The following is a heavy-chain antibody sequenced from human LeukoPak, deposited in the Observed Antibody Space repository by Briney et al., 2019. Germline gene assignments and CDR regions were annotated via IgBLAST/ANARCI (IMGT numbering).Heavy chain of an antibody. Sequence: PGGSLRLSCSVSGLSFSRYPIHWVRQAPGKGLEYVSAISSNGGSTYYADSVKGRFTISRDNSKNTLYLQMSSLRGEDTAVYYCVKDQAGTTWNAFDIWGQGTMVTVSS. J-gene: IGHJ3*02. CDR2: ISSNGGST. CDR3: VKDQAGTTWNAFDI. V-gene: IGHV3-64D*06. D-gene: IGHD1-1*01. CDR1: GLSFSRYP.